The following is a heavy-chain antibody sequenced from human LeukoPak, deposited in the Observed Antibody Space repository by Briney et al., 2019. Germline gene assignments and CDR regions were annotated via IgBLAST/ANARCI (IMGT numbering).Heavy chain of an antibody. CDR1: GFTFSNYG. J-gene: IGHJ4*02. CDR2: MSGSGVST. CDR3: AKERPEGY. Sequence: GGSLRLSCAASGFTFSNYGMNWVRQAPGKGLEWVSGMSGSGVSTYYADSVKGRFTISRDNSKNTLYLQMNSLRAEDTAVYYCAKERPEGYWGQGTLVTVSS. V-gene: IGHV3-23*01.